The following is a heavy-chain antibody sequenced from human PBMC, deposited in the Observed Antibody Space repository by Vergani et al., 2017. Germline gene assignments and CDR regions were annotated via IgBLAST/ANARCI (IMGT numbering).Heavy chain of an antibody. CDR3: ARGVVAAD. V-gene: IGHV4-61*10. CDR1: GGSVSSGFYY. Sequence: QVQLQESGPGLVKPSETLSLTCTVSGGSVSSGFYYWSWIRQPAGKGLEWLGYIYNSGSTNYNPSLKSRVTISVHTSENQFSLKLSSVTAADTAVYYCARGVVAADWGQGTLVTVSS. J-gene: IGHJ4*02. D-gene: IGHD2-15*01. CDR2: IYNSGST.